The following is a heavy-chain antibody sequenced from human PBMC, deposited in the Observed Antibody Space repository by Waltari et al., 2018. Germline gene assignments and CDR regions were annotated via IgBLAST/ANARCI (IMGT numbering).Heavy chain of an antibody. Sequence: QLQLQQSGPGLVKPSESLSLTCVVSADSMSNTDCWSWVRQPPGKGLEWIGQIRGDGRTNYKPSLESRVTISMDTSNRQFSLKVSSATAADTAVYYCARDRGRGLYLDSWGQGTLVTVSP. CDR1: ADSMSNTDC. V-gene: IGHV4-4*02. CDR2: IRGDGRT. D-gene: IGHD2-15*01. J-gene: IGHJ4*02. CDR3: ARDRGRGLYLDS.